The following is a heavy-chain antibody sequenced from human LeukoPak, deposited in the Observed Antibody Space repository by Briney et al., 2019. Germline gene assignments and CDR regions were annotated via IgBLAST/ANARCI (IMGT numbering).Heavy chain of an antibody. CDR1: GFTFDCYT. D-gene: IGHD1/OR15-1a*01. V-gene: IGHV3-21*01. J-gene: IGHJ4*02. CDR2: ITSSGSYI. CDR3: ARADTLNN. Sequence: GSLILSCAASGFTFDCYTMNWVRQAPGKGLEWVSSITSSGSYIYYAESVKGRFTISRDNAKSSLYLQMNSLRAEDTAVYYCARADTLNNWGQGALVTVSS.